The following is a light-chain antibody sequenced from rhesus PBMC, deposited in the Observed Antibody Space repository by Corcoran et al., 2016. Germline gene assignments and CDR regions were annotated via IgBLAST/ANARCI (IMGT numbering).Light chain of an antibody. CDR3: QQYKTLPFT. CDR1: QDINSY. V-gene: IGKV1-32*01. Sequence: DIQMTQSPSSLSASVGDRVTITCRASQDINSYLHWYQQKPGKAPKVLISYTARLESGVPSRFIGSGSGTAFTLTISSLQPDDFATYFCQQYKTLPFTFGPGTNLEIK. J-gene: IGKJ3*01. CDR2: YTA.